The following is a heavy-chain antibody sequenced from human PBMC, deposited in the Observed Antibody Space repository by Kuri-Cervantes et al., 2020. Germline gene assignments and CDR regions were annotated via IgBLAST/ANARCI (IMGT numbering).Heavy chain of an antibody. CDR1: GFTFSSYW. D-gene: IGHD3-16*01. Sequence: GTLCLSCAASGFTFSSYWMSWVRQAPGKGLEWVANIKRDGSEKYYVDSVKGRFTISRDNAKNSLYLQMNSLRAEDTAVYYCARGRSMITFGGVRRYFDYWGQGTLVTVSS. CDR3: ARGRSMITFGGVRRYFDY. J-gene: IGHJ4*02. CDR2: IKRDGSEK. V-gene: IGHV3-7*01.